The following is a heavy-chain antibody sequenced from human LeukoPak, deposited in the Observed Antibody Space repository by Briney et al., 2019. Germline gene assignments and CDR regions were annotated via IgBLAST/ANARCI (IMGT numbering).Heavy chain of an antibody. J-gene: IGHJ6*02. CDR1: GFTFSSFG. D-gene: IGHD6-13*01. CDR3: AKAAKVAAAPHYGMDV. V-gene: IGHV3-30*18. CDR2: ISYDGSNR. Sequence: GGSLRLSCAASGFTFSSFGMHWVRQAPGKGLEWVAVISYDGSNRYFADSVKGRFTISRDNSKNTLYLQMNSLRAEDTAVYYCAKAAKVAAAPHYGMDVWGQGTTVTVSS.